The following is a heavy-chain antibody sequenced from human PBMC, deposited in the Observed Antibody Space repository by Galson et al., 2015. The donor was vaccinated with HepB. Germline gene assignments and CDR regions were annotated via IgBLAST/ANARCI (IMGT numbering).Heavy chain of an antibody. CDR1: GFTSSDYY. J-gene: IGHJ3*02. CDR3: ARGQQWLVPDAFDI. V-gene: IGHV3-11*05. CDR2: ISSSSSYT. D-gene: IGHD6-19*01. Sequence: SLRLSCAASGFTSSDYYMSWIRQAPGKGLEWVSYISSSSSYTNYADSVKGRFTISRDNAKNSLYLQMNSLRAEDTAVYYCARGQQWLVPDAFDIWGQGTMVTVSS.